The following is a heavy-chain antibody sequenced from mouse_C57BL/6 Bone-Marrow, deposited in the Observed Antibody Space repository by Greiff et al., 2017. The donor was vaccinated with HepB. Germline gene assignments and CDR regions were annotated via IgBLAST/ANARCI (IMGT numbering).Heavy chain of an antibody. V-gene: IGHV1-61*01. CDR1: GYNFTSYW. D-gene: IGHD1-1*01. CDR2: IYPSDSET. J-gene: IGHJ1*03. Sequence: QVQLQQPGAELVRPGSSVKLSCKASGYNFTSYWMDWVKQRPGQGLEWIGNIYPSDSETHYNQKVKDKATLTVDKSASTAYMQLSSLTSEDSAVYYYARNWDYYGSSYDYWYFVVWGTETTVTVSS. CDR3: ARNWDYYGSSYDYWYFVV.